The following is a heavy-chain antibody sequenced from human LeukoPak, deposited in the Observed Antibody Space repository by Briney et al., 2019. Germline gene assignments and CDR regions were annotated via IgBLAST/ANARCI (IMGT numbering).Heavy chain of an antibody. CDR1: GYTFTGYY. V-gene: IGHV1-2*04. CDR2: INPNSGGT. D-gene: IGHD3-3*01. Sequence: ASVKVSCKASGYTFTGYYMHWVRQAPGQGLEWMGWINPNSGGTNYAQNFQGWVTMTRDTSISTAYMELSSLRSEDTAVYYCATAYYDFWSGSPTPYWFDYWGQGTLVTVSS. CDR3: ATAYYDFWSGSPTPYWFDY. J-gene: IGHJ4*02.